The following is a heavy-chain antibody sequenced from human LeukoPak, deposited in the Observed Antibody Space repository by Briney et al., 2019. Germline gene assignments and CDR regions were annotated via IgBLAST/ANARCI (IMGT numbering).Heavy chain of an antibody. CDR2: ISSSSKYR. Sequence: GGSLRLSCGASGFTFSSYSMRWARQAPGKGLEWVSSISSSSKYRSYADSVKGRFTISRDNAKNSLSLQMDSLRAEDTAVYYCAGATEVAGIDYWGQGTLVTVSS. V-gene: IGHV3-21*01. CDR1: GFTFSSYS. J-gene: IGHJ4*02. CDR3: AGATEVAGIDY. D-gene: IGHD5-12*01.